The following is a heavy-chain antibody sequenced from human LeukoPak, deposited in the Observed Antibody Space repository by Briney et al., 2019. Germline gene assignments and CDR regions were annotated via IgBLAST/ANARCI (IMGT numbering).Heavy chain of an antibody. CDR3: AKGKETSDWYNFDH. Sequence: GGSLRLSCAASGFTFSSYNMNWVRQAPGKGLDWLSAIGSDGSTYYADSVRGRFTISRDNSENTLYLQMNSLRGEDTAVYYCAKGKETSDWYNFDHWGQGTLVTVSS. CDR2: IGSDGST. D-gene: IGHD6-19*01. CDR1: GFTFSSYN. V-gene: IGHV3-23*01. J-gene: IGHJ4*02.